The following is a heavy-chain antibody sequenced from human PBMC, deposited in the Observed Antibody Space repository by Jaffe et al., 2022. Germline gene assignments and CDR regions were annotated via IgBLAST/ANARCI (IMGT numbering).Heavy chain of an antibody. CDR2: MNPNSGNT. D-gene: IGHD2-2*01. V-gene: IGHV1-8*01. CDR3: ARVIFRGYCSSTSCYVDAFDI. CDR1: GYTFTSYD. Sequence: QVQLVQSGAEVKKPGASVKVSCKASGYTFTSYDINWVRQATGQGLEWMGWMNPNSGNTGYAQKFQGRVTMTRNTSISTAYMELSSLRSEDTAVYYCARVIFRGYCSSTSCYVDAFDIWGQGTMVTVSS. J-gene: IGHJ3*02.